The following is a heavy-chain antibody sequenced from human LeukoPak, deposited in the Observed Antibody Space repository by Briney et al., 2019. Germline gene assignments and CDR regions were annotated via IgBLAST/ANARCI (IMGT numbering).Heavy chain of an antibody. CDR2: INPNSGGT. D-gene: IGHD2-15*01. V-gene: IGHV1-2*02. CDR3: AKDIVVVVAATRGYWFDP. Sequence: GASVKVSCKASGYTFTGYYMHRVRQAPGQGLEWMGWINPNSGGTNYAQKFQGRVTMTRDTSISTAYMELSRLRSDDTAVYYCAKDIVVVVAATRGYWFDPWGQGTLVTVSS. CDR1: GYTFTGYY. J-gene: IGHJ5*02.